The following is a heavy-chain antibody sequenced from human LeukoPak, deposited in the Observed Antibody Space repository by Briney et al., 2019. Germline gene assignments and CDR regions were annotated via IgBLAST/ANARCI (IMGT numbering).Heavy chain of an antibody. D-gene: IGHD3-22*01. CDR2: ISGSGGST. Sequence: LTGGSLRLSCAASGFTFSSYAMSWVRQAPGKGLEWVSAISGSGGSTYYADSVKGRFTISRDNSKNTLYLQMNSLRAEDTAVYYCATLPPRRITMIVVVRTNWFDPWGQGTLVTVSS. V-gene: IGHV3-23*01. J-gene: IGHJ5*02. CDR1: GFTFSSYA. CDR3: ATLPPRRITMIVVVRTNWFDP.